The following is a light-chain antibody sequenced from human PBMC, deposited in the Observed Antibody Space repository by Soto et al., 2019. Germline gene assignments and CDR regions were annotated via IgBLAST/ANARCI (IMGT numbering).Light chain of an antibody. CDR1: SGDVVSCNY. CDR3: CPYAGSSKLGV. J-gene: IGLJ3*02. Sequence: QSALTQPASVSGSPGQSITISCTGSSGDVVSCNYVYWYQQHTGKAPKLLIYEGSKRTSGVSNRFSGSKPGNTASLTISGLQAEDEADYYCCPYAGSSKLGVFGGGTKLTVL. V-gene: IGLV2-23*01. CDR2: EGS.